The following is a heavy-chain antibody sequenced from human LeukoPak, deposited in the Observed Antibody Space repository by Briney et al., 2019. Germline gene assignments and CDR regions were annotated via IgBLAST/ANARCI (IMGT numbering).Heavy chain of an antibody. J-gene: IGHJ4*02. CDR3: ARQGLWFGDFGY. CDR1: GGSISSSSYY. Sequence: SETLSLTCTVSGGSISSSSYYWGWIRQPPGKGLEWIGSIYYSGSTYYNPSLKSRVTISVDTSKNQFSLKLSSVTAADTAVYYCARQGLWFGDFGYWGQGTLVTVSS. D-gene: IGHD3-10*01. V-gene: IGHV4-39*01. CDR2: IYYSGST.